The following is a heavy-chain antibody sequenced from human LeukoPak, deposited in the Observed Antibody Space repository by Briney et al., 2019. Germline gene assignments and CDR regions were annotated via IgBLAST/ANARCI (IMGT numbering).Heavy chain of an antibody. V-gene: IGHV3-23*01. J-gene: IGHJ4*02. Sequence: GGSLRLSCGASGFIFSANGLTWVRQAPGKGLEWVSTIYDGGSNTKYADSVKGRFTVFRDNSKNTLYLQMNSLRGGDTAVYYCAGHGSSSAWGQGTLVTVSS. D-gene: IGHD6-6*01. CDR2: IYDGGSNT. CDR1: GFIFSANG. CDR3: AGHGSSSA.